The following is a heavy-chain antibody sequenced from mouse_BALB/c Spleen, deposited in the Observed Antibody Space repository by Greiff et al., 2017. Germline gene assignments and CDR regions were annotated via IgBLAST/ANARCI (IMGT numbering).Heavy chain of an antibody. V-gene: IGHV1-67*01. CDR2: ISTYYGNT. CDR3: ARSGGDYGFDY. Sequence: VQLQQSGPELVRPGVSVKISCKGSGYTFTDYAMHWVKQSHAKSLEWIGVISTYYGNTNYNQKFKGKATMTVDKSSSTAYMELARLTSEDSAIYYCARSGGDYGFDYWGQGTTLTVSS. J-gene: IGHJ2*01. D-gene: IGHD1-1*01. CDR1: GYTFTDYA.